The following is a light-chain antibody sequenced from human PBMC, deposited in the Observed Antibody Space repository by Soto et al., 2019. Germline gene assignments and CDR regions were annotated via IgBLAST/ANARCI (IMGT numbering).Light chain of an antibody. J-gene: IGLJ1*01. Sequence: QSVLTQPPSVSGAPGQRVTISCTGSRSNFGAGYDVHWYQQLPGTAPKLLIYSNNQRPSGVPDRFSGSKSGTSASLAISGLQSEDEADYYCAAWDDSLNGYVFGTGTKV. CDR3: AAWDDSLNGYV. CDR2: SNN. V-gene: IGLV1-44*01. CDR1: RSNFGAGYD.